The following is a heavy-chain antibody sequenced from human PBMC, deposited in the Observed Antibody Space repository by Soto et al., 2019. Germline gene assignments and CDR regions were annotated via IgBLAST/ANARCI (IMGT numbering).Heavy chain of an antibody. CDR3: ATLSSQGYSFDY. D-gene: IGHD6-13*01. CDR1: GYTFTSYG. CDR2: FDPEDGET. V-gene: IGHV1-24*01. J-gene: IGHJ4*02. Sequence: ASLKVSCKSSGYTFTSYGISWVRQAPGKGLEWMGGFDPEDGETIYAQKFQGRVTMTEDTSTDTAYMELSSLRSEDTAVYYCATLSSQGYSFDYWGQGTPVTVSS.